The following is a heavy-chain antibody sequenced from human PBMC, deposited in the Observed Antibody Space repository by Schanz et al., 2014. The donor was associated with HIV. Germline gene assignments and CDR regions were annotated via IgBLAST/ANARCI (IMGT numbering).Heavy chain of an antibody. CDR3: AKPGYDSRGNSQSHFDS. CDR2: LSYDGINK. CDR1: GFSFSNYG. J-gene: IGHJ4*02. Sequence: QEQLVESGGGSVKPGGSLRLSCAASGFSFSNYGMHWVRQAPGKGLEWVAVLSYDGINKYFADSVKGRFTISRDNSKNTLYLQMTTLRTEDTAVYYCAKPGYDSRGNSQSHFDSWGQGTLVTVSS. V-gene: IGHV3-30*18. D-gene: IGHD3-22*01.